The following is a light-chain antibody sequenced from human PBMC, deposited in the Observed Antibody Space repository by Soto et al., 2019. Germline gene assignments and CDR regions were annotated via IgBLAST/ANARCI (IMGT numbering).Light chain of an antibody. J-gene: IGKJ1*01. CDR3: QQLNSYPRT. Sequence: IELTQSSSTLSASLGNRVTLACRASQSISSWLAWYQKKPGKAPKLLIYAASTLQSGVPSRFSGRGSGTDFILTISSLQPEDFATYYCQQLNSYPRTFGQGTKV. V-gene: IGKV1-5*01. CDR2: AAS. CDR1: QSISSW.